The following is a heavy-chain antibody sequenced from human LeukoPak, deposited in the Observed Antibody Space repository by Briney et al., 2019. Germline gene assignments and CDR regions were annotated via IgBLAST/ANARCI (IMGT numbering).Heavy chain of an antibody. CDR1: GGSINSYY. CDR2: IHTSGST. J-gene: IGHJ4*02. V-gene: IGHV4-4*07. Sequence: SETLSLTCTVSGGSINSYYWSWIRQPAVKGLEWIGRIHTSGSTNSNPSLKSRVTMSVDTSKNQFSLRLSSVTAADTAVYYCATWSGDYSFDFWGQGTLVTVSS. D-gene: IGHD3-3*01. CDR3: ATWSGDYSFDF.